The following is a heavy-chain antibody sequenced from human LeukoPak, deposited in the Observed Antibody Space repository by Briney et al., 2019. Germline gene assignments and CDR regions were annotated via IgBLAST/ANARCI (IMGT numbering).Heavy chain of an antibody. J-gene: IGHJ4*02. Sequence: SETLSLTCTVSGGSISSGSYYWSWIRQPAGKGLEWIGRVYTSGSTNYNPSLKSRVTISVDTSKNQFSLKLSSVTAADTAEYYCARERGVGATGYWGQGTLVTVSS. CDR1: GGSISSGSYY. D-gene: IGHD1-26*01. V-gene: IGHV4-61*02. CDR3: ARERGVGATGY. CDR2: VYTSGST.